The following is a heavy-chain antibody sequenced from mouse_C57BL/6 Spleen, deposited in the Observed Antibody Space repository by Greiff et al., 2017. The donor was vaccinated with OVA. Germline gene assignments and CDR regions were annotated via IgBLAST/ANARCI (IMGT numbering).Heavy chain of an antibody. V-gene: IGHV1-81*01. CDR2: IYPRSGNT. Sequence: QVQLKESGAELARPGASVKLSCKASGYTFTSSGISWVKQRTGQGLEWIGEIYPRSGNTYYNEKFKGKATLTADKSSSTAYMELRSLTSEDSAVYFCARGDYYGSSYLAMDYWGQGTSVTVSS. CDR1: GYTFTSSG. D-gene: IGHD1-1*01. CDR3: ARGDYYGSSYLAMDY. J-gene: IGHJ4*01.